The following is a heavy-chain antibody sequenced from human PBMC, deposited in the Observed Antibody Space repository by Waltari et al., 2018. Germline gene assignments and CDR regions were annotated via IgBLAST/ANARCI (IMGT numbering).Heavy chain of an antibody. J-gene: IGHJ4*02. Sequence: EVQLVESGGGLVQPGGSLRLSCAASGFTFSSYEMNWVRRAPGKGLEWVSYISSSGSTIYYAESVKGRFTISRDNAKNSLYLQMNSLRAEDTAVYYCAREGSSWGYYFDYWGQGTLVTVSS. CDR3: AREGSSWGYYFDY. D-gene: IGHD6-13*01. V-gene: IGHV3-48*03. CDR1: GFTFSSYE. CDR2: ISSSGSTI.